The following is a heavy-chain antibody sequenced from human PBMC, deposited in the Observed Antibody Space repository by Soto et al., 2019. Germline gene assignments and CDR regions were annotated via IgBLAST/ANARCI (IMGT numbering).Heavy chain of an antibody. CDR3: ARGSSIAGLYYGMDV. D-gene: IGHD6-6*01. CDR2: NYYSGIT. J-gene: IGHJ6*02. Sequence: QVQLQESGPGLVKPSQTLSLTCTVSGGSISSGGYYWTWIRQHPGKGLEWIGFNYYSGITYYNPSLKSRVPSSLDTSKNQFSLKLSSVTAADTAVYYCARGSSIAGLYYGMDVWGQWTTVTVSS. V-gene: IGHV4-31*03. CDR1: GGSISSGGYY.